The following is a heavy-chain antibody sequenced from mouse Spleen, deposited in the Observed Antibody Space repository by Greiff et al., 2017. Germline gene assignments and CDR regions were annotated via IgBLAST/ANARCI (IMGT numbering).Heavy chain of an antibody. V-gene: IGHV1-80*01. Sequence: QVQLQQSGAELVRPGSSVKISCKASGYAFSSYWKNWVKQRPGQGLEWIGQIYPGDGDTNYNGKFKGKATLTADKSSSTAYMQLSSLTSEDSAVYFCAREGFPYAMDYWGQGTSVTVSS. CDR3: AREGFPYAMDY. J-gene: IGHJ4*01. CDR1: GYAFSSYW. CDR2: IYPGDGDT.